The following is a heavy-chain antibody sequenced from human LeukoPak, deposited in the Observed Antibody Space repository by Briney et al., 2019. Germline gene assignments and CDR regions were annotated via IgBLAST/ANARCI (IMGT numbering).Heavy chain of an antibody. CDR2: IYSGGST. D-gene: IGHD3-22*01. CDR1: GFTVSNNY. V-gene: IGHV3-53*01. Sequence: GGSLILSCAASGFTVSNNYMSRVRQAPGKGLEWVSVIYSGGSTYYADSVKGRFTISRDNSKNTLYLQMNSLRAEDTAVYYCARTYYYDSSGYYRNEYWGQGTLVTVSS. J-gene: IGHJ4*02. CDR3: ARTYYYDSSGYYRNEY.